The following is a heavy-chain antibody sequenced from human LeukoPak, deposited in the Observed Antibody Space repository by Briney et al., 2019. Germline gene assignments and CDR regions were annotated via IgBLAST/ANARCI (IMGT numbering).Heavy chain of an antibody. D-gene: IGHD1-26*01. V-gene: IGHV4-34*01. Sequence: PSETLSLTCAVYGGSSSGYYWSWIRQPPGKGLEWIGEINHSGSTNYNPSLKSRVTISVDTSKNQFSLKLSSVTAADTAVYYCARARAVGATDYWGQGTLVTVSS. CDR1: GGSSSGYY. CDR2: INHSGST. J-gene: IGHJ4*02. CDR3: ARARAVGATDY.